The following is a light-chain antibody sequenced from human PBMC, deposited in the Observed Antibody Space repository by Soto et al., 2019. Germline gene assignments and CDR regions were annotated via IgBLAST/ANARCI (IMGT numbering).Light chain of an antibody. CDR1: QSISSW. V-gene: IGKV1-5*01. Sequence: DIQMTQSPSTLSASVGDRVTITCRASQSISSWLAWYQQKPGKAPKLLIYDASSLESGVPSRFSGSGSGTEFTLTISSLQPDDFATYYCQQYHSYSATFGQGTKLDI. J-gene: IGKJ2*01. CDR3: QQYHSYSAT. CDR2: DAS.